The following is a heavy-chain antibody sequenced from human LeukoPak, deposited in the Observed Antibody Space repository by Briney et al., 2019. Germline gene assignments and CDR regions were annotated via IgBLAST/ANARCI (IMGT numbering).Heavy chain of an antibody. CDR1: GFTFSSYN. J-gene: IGHJ6*03. CDR3: AKMEGQRLYDYCMDV. CDR2: MSGSGYYT. D-gene: IGHD3-3*01. Sequence: GGSLRLSCAASGFTFSSYNMNWVRQAPGKGLEWVSAMSGSGYYTYYVESVKGRFAISRDNSKNTLYLHMNSLRADDTAVYYCAKMEGQRLYDYCMDVWGRGTTVTVSS. V-gene: IGHV3-23*01.